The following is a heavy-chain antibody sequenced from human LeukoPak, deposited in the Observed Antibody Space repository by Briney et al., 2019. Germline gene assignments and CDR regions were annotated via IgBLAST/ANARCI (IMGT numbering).Heavy chain of an antibody. D-gene: IGHD6-19*01. V-gene: IGHV3-66*01. CDR2: ISSDDNT. Sequence: GGSLRLSCAASGFTVSSSSMNWVRLGPGKGLEWVSVISSDDNTYYADPVKGRFTISRDNSRNTLSLQMHGLRADDTAVYYCARGQEQFSSPWQWGPRRKNFYYYGMDVWGQGTTVTVSS. J-gene: IGHJ6*02. CDR3: ARGQEQFSSPWQWGPRRKNFYYYGMDV. CDR1: GFTVSSSS.